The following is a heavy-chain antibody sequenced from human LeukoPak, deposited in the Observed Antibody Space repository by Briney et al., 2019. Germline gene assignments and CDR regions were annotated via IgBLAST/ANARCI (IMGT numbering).Heavy chain of an antibody. CDR3: ARPPLYDAFDI. J-gene: IGHJ3*02. CDR2: ISSSGSTI. Sequence: GGSLRLSCAASGFTFSDYYMSWIRQAPGKGPEWVSYISSSGSTIYYADSVKGRFTISRDNAKNSLYLQMNSLRAEDTAVYYCARPPLYDAFDIWGQGTMVTVSS. V-gene: IGHV3-11*01. CDR1: GFTFSDYY.